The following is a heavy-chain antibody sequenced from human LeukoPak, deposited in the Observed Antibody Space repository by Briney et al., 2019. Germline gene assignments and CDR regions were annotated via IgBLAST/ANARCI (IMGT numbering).Heavy chain of an antibody. J-gene: IGHJ4*02. CDR3: AKDRGRGVVAGTYYFDY. D-gene: IGHD2-15*01. CDR2: ISGSGGST. Sequence: PGGSLRLSCAASGFTFSSYAMSWVRQAPGKGLEWVSAISGSGGSTYYADSVKGRFTISRDNSKNTLYLQVNSLRAEDTAVYYCAKDRGRGVVAGTYYFDYWGQGTLVTVSS. V-gene: IGHV3-23*01. CDR1: GFTFSSYA.